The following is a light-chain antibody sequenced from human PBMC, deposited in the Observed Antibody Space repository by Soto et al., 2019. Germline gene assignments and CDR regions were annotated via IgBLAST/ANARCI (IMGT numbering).Light chain of an antibody. CDR2: AAS. CDR1: QGISSY. J-gene: IGKJ1*01. CDR3: QQYNNWPPWT. V-gene: IGKV1-9*01. Sequence: DIQLTQSPSFLSASVGDRVTITCRASQGISSYLAWYQQRPGKAPKLLIYAASTLQSGVPSRFSGSGSETEFTLTISSLQPEDFATYYCQQYNNWPPWTFGQGTKVEIK.